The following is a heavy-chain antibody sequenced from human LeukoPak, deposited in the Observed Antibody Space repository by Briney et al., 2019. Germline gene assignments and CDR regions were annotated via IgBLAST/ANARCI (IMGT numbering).Heavy chain of an antibody. CDR1: GLSFSSHW. D-gene: IGHD6-19*01. V-gene: IGHV3-48*01. CDR3: ARDRYSSGWYLVY. Sequence: GGSLRLSCAASGLSFSSHWMSWVRQAPGKGLEWVSYISSSSSTIYYADSVKGRFTISRDNAKNSLYLQMNSLRAEDTAVYYCARDRYSSGWYLVYWGQGTLVTVSS. J-gene: IGHJ4*02. CDR2: ISSSSSTI.